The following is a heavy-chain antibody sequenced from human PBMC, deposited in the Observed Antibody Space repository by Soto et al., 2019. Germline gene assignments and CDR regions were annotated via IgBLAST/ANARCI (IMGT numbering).Heavy chain of an antibody. CDR3: ARGYYYYGMDV. J-gene: IGHJ6*02. CDR1: GGSISSGYY. Sequence: SETLSLTCAVSGGSISSGYYWSWIRQPPGKGLEWIGEINHSGSTNYNPSLKSRVTISVDTSKNQFSLKLSSVTAADTAVYYCARGYYYYGMDVWGQGTTVTVSS. V-gene: IGHV4-34*01. CDR2: INHSGST.